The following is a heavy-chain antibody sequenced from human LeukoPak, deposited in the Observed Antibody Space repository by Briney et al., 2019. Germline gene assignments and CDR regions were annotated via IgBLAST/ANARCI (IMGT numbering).Heavy chain of an antibody. CDR2: ISSSSSYI. CDR3: AREDKGGAFDI. V-gene: IGHV3-21*01. D-gene: IGHD2-15*01. J-gene: IGHJ3*02. CDR1: GFTFSSYS. Sequence: GGSLRLSCAASGFTFSSYSMNWVRQAPGKGLEWVSSISSSSSYIYYADSVKGRFTISRDNAKNSLYLQMNSLRAEDTAVYYCAREDKGGAFDIWGQGTMVTVSS.